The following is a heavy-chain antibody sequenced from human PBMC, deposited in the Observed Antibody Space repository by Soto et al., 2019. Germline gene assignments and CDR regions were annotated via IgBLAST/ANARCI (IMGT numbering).Heavy chain of an antibody. Sequence: SVKVSCKASGGTFSSYAISWVRQAPGQGLEWMGGIIPIFGTANYAQKFQGRVTITADESTSTAYMELSSLRSEDTAVYYCARDGNLIRFLEWPKYYYYYGMDVWGQGTTVTVSS. V-gene: IGHV1-69*13. CDR2: IIPIFGTA. CDR1: GGTFSSYA. D-gene: IGHD3-3*01. J-gene: IGHJ6*02. CDR3: ARDGNLIRFLEWPKYYYYYGMDV.